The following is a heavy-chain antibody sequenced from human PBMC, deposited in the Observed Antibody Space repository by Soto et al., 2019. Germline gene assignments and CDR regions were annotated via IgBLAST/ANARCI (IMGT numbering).Heavy chain of an antibody. Sequence: QVQLVQSGAEVKKPGSSVKVSCKASGGTFSSYAISWVRQAPGQGLGWMGGIIPIFGTANYAQKFQGRVTITADESTSTAYMELSSLRSEDTAVYYCAREGRTYYYDSSGYYYYWGQGTLVTVSS. V-gene: IGHV1-69*01. CDR2: IIPIFGTA. J-gene: IGHJ4*02. D-gene: IGHD3-22*01. CDR1: GGTFSSYA. CDR3: AREGRTYYYDSSGYYYY.